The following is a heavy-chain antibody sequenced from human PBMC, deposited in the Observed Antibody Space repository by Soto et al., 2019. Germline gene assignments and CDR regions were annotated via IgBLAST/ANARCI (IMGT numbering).Heavy chain of an antibody. CDR2: IYSGGST. V-gene: IGHV3-66*01. D-gene: IGHD6-13*01. Sequence: GGSLRLSCAASGFTVSSNYMSWVRQAPGKGLEWVSVIYSGGSTYYADSVKGRFTISRDNSKNTLYLQMNSLRAEDTAVYYCAREIICWYPNSYYYFLAVCGQGTTVPVSS. CDR3: AREIICWYPNSYYYFLAV. CDR1: GFTVSSNY. J-gene: IGHJ6*03.